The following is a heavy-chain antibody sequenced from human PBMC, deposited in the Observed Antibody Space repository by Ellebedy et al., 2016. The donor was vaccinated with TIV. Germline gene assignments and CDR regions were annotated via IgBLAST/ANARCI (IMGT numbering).Heavy chain of an antibody. J-gene: IGHJ3*02. CDR3: ARRSALIDAFAI. Sequence: SETLSLTCTVSGGSISSGGYYWSWIRQHPGKGLEWIGSIYYSGSTYYNPSLKSRVTISVDTSKNQFSLTLSSVTAADTAVYYCARRSALIDAFAIWGQGTVVTVSS. CDR2: IYYSGST. V-gene: IGHV4-39*01. D-gene: IGHD2-15*01. CDR1: GGSISSGGYY.